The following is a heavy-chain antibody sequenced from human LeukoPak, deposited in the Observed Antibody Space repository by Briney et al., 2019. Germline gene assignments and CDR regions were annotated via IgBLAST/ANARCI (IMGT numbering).Heavy chain of an antibody. CDR2: IYYSGST. V-gene: IGHV4-39*01. CDR1: GGSISSSSYY. J-gene: IGHJ4*02. Sequence: SETLSLTCTVSGGSISSSSYYWGWIRQPPGKGLEWIGSIYYSGSTYYNPSLKSRVTISVDTSKNQFSLKLSSVTAADTAVYYCARHGLLWFGELLYYYFDYWGQGTLVTVSS. CDR3: ARHGLLWFGELLYYYFDY. D-gene: IGHD3-10*01.